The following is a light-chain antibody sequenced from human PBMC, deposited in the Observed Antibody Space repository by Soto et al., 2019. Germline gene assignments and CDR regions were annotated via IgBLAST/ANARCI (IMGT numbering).Light chain of an antibody. Sequence: QSVLTQPPSTSGTPGQRVTISGSGSSSTIGRNTVNWYQQFPGTAPKLLISSDNERPSGVPDRFSGSKSGTSASLAISGLQSEDEADYYCAAWDDSLNGPVFGGGTQLTVL. V-gene: IGLV1-44*01. CDR3: AAWDDSLNGPV. CDR1: SSTIGRNT. J-gene: IGLJ3*02. CDR2: SDN.